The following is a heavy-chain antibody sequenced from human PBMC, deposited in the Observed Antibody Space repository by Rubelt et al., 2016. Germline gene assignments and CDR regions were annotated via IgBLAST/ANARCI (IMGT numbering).Heavy chain of an antibody. J-gene: IGHJ4*02. V-gene: IGHV1-2*02. D-gene: IGHD3-9*01. CDR3: ARDGLLRYCDWPYVNDY. CDR2: INPNSGGT. CDR1: GYTFTGYY. Sequence: GYTFTGYYMHWVRQAPGQGLAWMGWINPNSGGTNFAQKFQGRVTMTRDTSISTAYMELSRLRSDDTAVYYCARDGLLRYCDWPYVNDYWGQGTLVTVAS.